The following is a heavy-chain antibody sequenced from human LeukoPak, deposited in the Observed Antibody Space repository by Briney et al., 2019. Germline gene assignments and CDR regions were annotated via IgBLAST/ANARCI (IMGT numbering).Heavy chain of an antibody. CDR3: ARVRIAAGFDY. CDR2: IYSGGST. V-gene: IGHV3-53*01. CDR1: GFTFSTYA. Sequence: GGSLRLSCAASGFTFSTYAMNWVRQAPGKGLEWVSVIYSGGSTYYADSVKGRFTISRDNSKNTLYLQMNSLRAEDTAVYYCARVRIAAGFDYWGQGTLVTVSS. J-gene: IGHJ4*02. D-gene: IGHD6-13*01.